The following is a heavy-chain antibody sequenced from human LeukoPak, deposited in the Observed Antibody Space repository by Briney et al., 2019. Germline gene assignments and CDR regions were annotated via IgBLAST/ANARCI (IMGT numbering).Heavy chain of an antibody. J-gene: IGHJ4*02. D-gene: IGHD3-3*01. CDR3: AKQKPTNYEFWSGYWFDY. Sequence: PGASLRLSCAASGFIFSSYAMSWVRQAPGKGLEWVSAISGSGGSTYYADSVKGRFTISRDNSKNTLYLQMNSLRAEDTAVYYCAKQKPTNYEFWSGYWFDYWGQGTLVTVSS. V-gene: IGHV3-23*01. CDR1: GFIFSSYA. CDR2: ISGSGGST.